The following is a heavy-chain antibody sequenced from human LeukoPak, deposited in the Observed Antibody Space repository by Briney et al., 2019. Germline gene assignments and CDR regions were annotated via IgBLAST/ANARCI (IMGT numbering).Heavy chain of an antibody. Sequence: PGGSLRLSCVASGFTFSGSPMHWVRLASGKGLEWVGRIRSKRNNYATAYAASVQGRFTISRDDLKNTAYLQMNSLRTEDTAVYYCTSNSGSLRDYYYGMDVWGQGTTVTVSS. CDR1: GFTFSGSP. D-gene: IGHD1-26*01. CDR3: TSNSGSLRDYYYGMDV. V-gene: IGHV3-73*01. J-gene: IGHJ6*02. CDR2: IRSKRNNYAT.